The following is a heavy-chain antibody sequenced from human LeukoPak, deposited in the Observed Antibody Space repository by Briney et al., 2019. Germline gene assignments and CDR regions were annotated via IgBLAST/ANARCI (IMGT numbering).Heavy chain of an antibody. D-gene: IGHD3-16*01. J-gene: IGHJ4*02. V-gene: IGHV3-21*01. CDR3: ARDPLGGYYFDY. CDR1: GFTISTYR. CDR2: FGSSSSYI. Sequence: GGSLRLSCAASGFTISTYRMHWVRQAPGKGLEWVSYFGSSSSYIYYADSVKGRFTISRDNAKNSLYLQMNNLRAEDTAVYYCARDPLGGYYFDYWGQGTLVTVSS.